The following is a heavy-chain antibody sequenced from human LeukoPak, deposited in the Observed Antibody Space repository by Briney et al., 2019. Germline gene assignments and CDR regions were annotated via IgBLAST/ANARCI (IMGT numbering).Heavy chain of an antibody. CDR2: IIPILGIA. V-gene: IGHV1-69*04. J-gene: IGHJ5*02. CDR3: ARDPLPTPGWFDP. CDR1: GGTFSSYA. Sequence: SVKVFCKASGGTFSSYAISWVRQAPGQGLEWMGRIIPILGIANYAQKFQGRVTITADKSTSTAYMELSSLRSEDTAVYYCARDPLPTPGWFDPWGQGTLVTVSS. D-gene: IGHD3-10*01.